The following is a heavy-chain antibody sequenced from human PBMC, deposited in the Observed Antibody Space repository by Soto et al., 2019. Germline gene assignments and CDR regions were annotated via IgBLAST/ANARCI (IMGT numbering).Heavy chain of an antibody. J-gene: IGHJ5*02. D-gene: IGHD6-13*01. CDR1: GGSISSGDYY. CDR2: IYHSGST. CDR3: ASERPAGARLDP. V-gene: IGHV4-30-4*01. Sequence: QVQLQESGPGLVKPSQTLSLTSTVSGGSISSGDYYWSWIRQPPGKGLEWIGYIYHSGSTYYNPSLKRRVTISVDTSKNQVSLKLSSVPAADTAVYYCASERPAGARLDPWGQGTLVTVSS.